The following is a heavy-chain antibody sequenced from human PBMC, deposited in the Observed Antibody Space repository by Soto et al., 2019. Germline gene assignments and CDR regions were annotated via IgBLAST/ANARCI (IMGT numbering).Heavy chain of an antibody. D-gene: IGHD3-9*01. Sequence: GGSLRLSCAAPGFTFSSYGMHWVRQAPGKGLEWVAVIWYDGSNKYYADSVKGRFTISRDNSKNTLYLQMNSLRAEDTAVYYCARDDAYYDILTGPSNYYGMDVWGQGTTVTVSS. CDR1: GFTFSSYG. V-gene: IGHV3-33*01. CDR3: ARDDAYYDILTGPSNYYGMDV. CDR2: IWYDGSNK. J-gene: IGHJ6*02.